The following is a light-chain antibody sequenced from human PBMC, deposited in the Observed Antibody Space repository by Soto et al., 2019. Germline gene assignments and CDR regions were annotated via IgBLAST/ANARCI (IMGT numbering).Light chain of an antibody. Sequence: QSALTQPPSASGSPGQSVTISCTGTSSDVGSYNYVSWYQQHPDKAPKLIIYGVNERPSGVPDRFSGSKSGNTASLTVSGLHAEDEADYYCTSYAGSNNPVVFGGGTQLTVL. CDR3: TSYAGSNNPVV. V-gene: IGLV2-8*01. CDR1: SSDVGSYNY. J-gene: IGLJ3*02. CDR2: GVN.